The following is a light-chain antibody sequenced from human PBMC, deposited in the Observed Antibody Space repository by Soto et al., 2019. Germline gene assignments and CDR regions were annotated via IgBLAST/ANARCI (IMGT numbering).Light chain of an antibody. CDR2: GAS. CDR1: QSVRSE. J-gene: IGKJ4*01. CDR3: QQYERWPPLT. V-gene: IGKV3-15*01. Sequence: EIVLTQSPGTLSLSPGERVTLSCRASQSVRSELAWYQQKSGQPPRLLIYGASTRATGIPARFSGSGSGTEFTLTINDLQSEDFAVYYCQQYERWPPLTFGGGTKVDIK.